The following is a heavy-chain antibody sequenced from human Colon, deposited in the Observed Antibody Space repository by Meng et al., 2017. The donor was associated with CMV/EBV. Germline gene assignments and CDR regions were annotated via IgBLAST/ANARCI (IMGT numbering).Heavy chain of an antibody. Sequence: LRLSCTVSGGSISSGGYYWSWIRQHPGKGLEWIGYIYYSGSTYYNPSLKSRVTISVDTSKNQFSLKLSSVTAADTAVYYCARLRGYCSSTSCSRSVFGTWGQGTLVTVSS. V-gene: IGHV4-31*03. CDR1: GGSISSGGYY. CDR2: IYYSGST. D-gene: IGHD2-2*01. J-gene: IGHJ5*02. CDR3: ARLRGYCSSTSCSRSVFGT.